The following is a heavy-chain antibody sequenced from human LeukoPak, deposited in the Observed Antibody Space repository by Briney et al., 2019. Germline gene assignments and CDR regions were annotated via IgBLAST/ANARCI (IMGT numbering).Heavy chain of an antibody. CDR3: ARKNYGSNRWFDP. V-gene: IGHV1-8*02. CDR2: MNPNSGNT. J-gene: IGHJ5*02. Sequence: ASVKVSCKASGYTFTSYGISWVRQATGQGLEWMGWMNPNSGNTGYAQKFQGRVTMTRNTSISTAYMELSSLRSEDTAVYHCARKNYGSNRWFDPWGQGTLVTVSS. D-gene: IGHD4/OR15-4a*01. CDR1: GYTFTSYG.